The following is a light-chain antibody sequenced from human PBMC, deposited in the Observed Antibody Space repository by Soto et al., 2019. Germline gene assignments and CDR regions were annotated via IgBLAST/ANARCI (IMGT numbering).Light chain of an antibody. Sequence: QSVLTQPPSASGTPGQRVTISCSGSSSNIGSNYVYWYQQLPGTAPKLLIYRNNQRPSGVPDRFSGSKSGTSASLAISGLRSEDEADYYCAAWDDSMSVVFGGGTKVTLL. CDR2: RNN. CDR1: SSNIGSNY. J-gene: IGLJ2*01. CDR3: AAWDDSMSVV. V-gene: IGLV1-47*01.